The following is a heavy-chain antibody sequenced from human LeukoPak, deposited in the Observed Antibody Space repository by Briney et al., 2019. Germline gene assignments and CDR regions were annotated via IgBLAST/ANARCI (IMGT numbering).Heavy chain of an antibody. D-gene: IGHD4-23*01. J-gene: IGHJ4*02. Sequence: SETLSLTCTVSGGSIISYYWSWIRQPPGKGLEWIGYIYYSGSTNYNPSLKSRVTISVDTSKNQFSLKLSSVTAADTAVYYCARALDYGGNLIDYWGQGTLVTVSS. CDR3: ARALDYGGNLIDY. CDR1: GGSIISYY. CDR2: IYYSGST. V-gene: IGHV4-59*01.